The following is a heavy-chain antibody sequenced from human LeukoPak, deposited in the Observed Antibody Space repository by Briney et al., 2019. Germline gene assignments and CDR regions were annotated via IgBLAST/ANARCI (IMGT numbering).Heavy chain of an antibody. J-gene: IGHJ4*02. D-gene: IGHD3-16*01. V-gene: IGHV3-7*05. CDR2: IKQDGSEK. CDR1: GFTFSSYW. Sequence: GGSLRLFCAASGFTFSSYWMSWVRQAPGKGLEWVANIKQDGSEKNYMDSVKGRFTISRDNAKNSLLLQMNSLRVEDTAVYYCARERGGQSNDYLQGGPFDYWGQGMLVTVSS. CDR3: ARERGGQSNDYLQGGPFDY.